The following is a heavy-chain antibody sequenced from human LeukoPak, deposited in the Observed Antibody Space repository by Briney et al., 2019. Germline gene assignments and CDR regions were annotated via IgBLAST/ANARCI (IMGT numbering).Heavy chain of an antibody. CDR2: IKKDGNEK. CDR3: ARDPARMSYDSSGYYTIYYYYMDV. D-gene: IGHD3-22*01. V-gene: IGHV3-7*01. Sequence: GGSLRLSCAASGFTFSSYWMSWVRQAPGKGLEWVANIKKDGNEKYYVDSVKGRFTISRDNAKNSLYLQMNSLRAEDTAVYYCARDPARMSYDSSGYYTIYYYYMDVWGKGTTVTVSS. CDR1: GFTFSSYW. J-gene: IGHJ6*03.